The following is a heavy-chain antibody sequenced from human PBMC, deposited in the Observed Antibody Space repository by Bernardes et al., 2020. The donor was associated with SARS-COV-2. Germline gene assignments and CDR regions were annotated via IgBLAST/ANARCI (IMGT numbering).Heavy chain of an antibody. V-gene: IGHV3-9*01. CDR2: ISSNAGPM. CDR3: ARALAPHKRNSNASWDDYTLDV. CDR1: GFTFHIYA. Sequence: GGSLRLSCAASGFTFHIYAMHWVRQAPGKGLEWVSYISSNAGPMDYGDSVKGRFTISRDNANNSLSLRMSRLRPEDTATYFCARALAPHKRNSNASWDDYTLDVWGQGTTVTVSS. J-gene: IGHJ6*02. D-gene: IGHD4-4*01.